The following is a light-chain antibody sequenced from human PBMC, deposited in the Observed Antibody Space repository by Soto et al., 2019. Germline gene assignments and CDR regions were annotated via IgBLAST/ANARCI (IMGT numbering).Light chain of an antibody. J-gene: IGKJ5*01. Sequence: IVLPQSPATLSVSPGERATLSCRASQSFSSTYLAWYQQKPGQAPRLLIYGASSRATGIPDRFSGGGSGTDFSLTISRLDPEDFAVYYCQQYSSSPITFGQGTRLEI. CDR2: GAS. CDR1: QSFSSTY. CDR3: QQYSSSPIT. V-gene: IGKV3-20*01.